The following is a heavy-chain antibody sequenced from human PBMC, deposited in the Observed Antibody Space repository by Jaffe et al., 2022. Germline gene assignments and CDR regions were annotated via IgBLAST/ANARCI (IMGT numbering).Heavy chain of an antibody. D-gene: IGHD4-4*01. Sequence: QLQLQESGPGLVKPSETLSLTCTVSGGSISSSSYYWGWIRQPPGKGLEWIGSIYYSGSTYYNPSLKSRVTISVDTSKNQFSLKLSSVTAADTAVYYCARHPPEDYRAWFDPWGQGTLVTVSS. J-gene: IGHJ5*02. CDR3: ARHPPEDYRAWFDP. CDR2: IYYSGST. V-gene: IGHV4-39*01. CDR1: GGSISSSSYY.